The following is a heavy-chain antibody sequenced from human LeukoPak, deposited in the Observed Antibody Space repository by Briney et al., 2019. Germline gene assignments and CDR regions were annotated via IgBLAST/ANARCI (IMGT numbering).Heavy chain of an antibody. CDR3: AKDSSYYDSSGPSTNAFDT. CDR1: AFTFSNYG. J-gene: IGHJ3*02. D-gene: IGHD3-22*01. V-gene: IGHV3-30*02. Sequence: GVTLRLSCAASAFTFSNYGMHWHRQAPGKGLEGVAFIRNDGSNKYYADSVNGRFTISRDNSKNTLYLQMNSPRAEDTAVYYCAKDSSYYDSSGPSTNAFDTWGQGTMVTVSS. CDR2: IRNDGSNK.